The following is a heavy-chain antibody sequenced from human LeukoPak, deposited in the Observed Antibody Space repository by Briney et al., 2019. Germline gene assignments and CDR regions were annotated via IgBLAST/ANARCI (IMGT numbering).Heavy chain of an antibody. CDR1: GLSFSTYS. Sequence: NPGGPLTLFCGPSGLSFSTYSMIWLPQARGEAGEGVSSITSIPTYIYYADSVKGRFTISRDNAKNSVYLQMNSLRVEDTAVYYCAREMTYDSDSSGFVWGQGTLVTVSS. CDR2: ITSIPTYI. D-gene: IGHD3-22*01. V-gene: IGHV3-21*01. CDR3: AREMTYDSDSSGFV. J-gene: IGHJ4*02.